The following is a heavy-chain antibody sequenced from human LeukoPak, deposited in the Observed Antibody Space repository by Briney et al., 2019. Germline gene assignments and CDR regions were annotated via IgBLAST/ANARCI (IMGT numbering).Heavy chain of an antibody. CDR1: GFTFSSYW. D-gene: IGHD3-10*01. Sequence: GGSLRLSCAASGFTFSSYWMSWVRQAPGKGLEWVANIKQGGSEKYYVDSVKGRFTISRDNAKNSLYLQMNSLRAEDTAVYYCARVTRFGELLRAYYYYYMDVWGKGTTVTVSS. CDR2: IKQGGSEK. V-gene: IGHV3-7*01. CDR3: ARVTRFGELLRAYYYYYMDV. J-gene: IGHJ6*03.